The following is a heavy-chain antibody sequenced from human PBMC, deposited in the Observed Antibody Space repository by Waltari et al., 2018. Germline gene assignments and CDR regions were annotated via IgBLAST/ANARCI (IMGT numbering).Heavy chain of an antibody. J-gene: IGHJ4*02. V-gene: IGHV4-39*07. Sequence: QLQLQESGPGLVKPSETLSLTCTVSGGSISSSSYYWGWIRQPPGKGLEWIGSIYYSGSTYYNPSLKSRVTMTEDTSTDTAYMELSSLRSEDTAVYYCATDFRGRRWDAWGQGTLVTVSS. CDR1: GGSISSSSYY. CDR2: IYYSGST. D-gene: IGHD1-26*01. CDR3: ATDFRGRRWDA.